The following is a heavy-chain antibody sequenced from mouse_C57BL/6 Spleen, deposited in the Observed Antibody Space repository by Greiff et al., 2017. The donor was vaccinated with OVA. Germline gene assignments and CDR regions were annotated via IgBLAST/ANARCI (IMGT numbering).Heavy chain of an antibody. CDR1: GYTFTSYW. V-gene: IGHV1-55*01. CDR2: IYPGSGST. D-gene: IGHD1-1*01. J-gene: IGHJ4*01. CDR3: AGNYYGSRDAMDY. Sequence: VQLQQPGAELVKPGASVKMSCKASGYTFTSYWITWVKQRPGQGLEWIGDIYPGSGSTNYNEKFKSKATLTVDTSSSTAYMQLSSLTSEDSAVYYCAGNYYGSRDAMDYWGQGTSVTVSS.